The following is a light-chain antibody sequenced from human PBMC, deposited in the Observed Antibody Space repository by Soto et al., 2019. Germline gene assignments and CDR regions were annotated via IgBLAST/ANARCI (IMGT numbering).Light chain of an antibody. J-gene: IGLJ1*01. CDR2: DVS. V-gene: IGLV2-11*01. Sequence: ALTQPRSVSGSPGQAVTFSCTGTNSDVGAYNYVSWYRQHPDKAPKLIIYDVSKRPSGVPDRFSGSKSGNTASLTISGLQAEDEADYFCSSFAGSYTHVFGTGTKVTVL. CDR1: NSDVGAYNY. CDR3: SSFAGSYTHV.